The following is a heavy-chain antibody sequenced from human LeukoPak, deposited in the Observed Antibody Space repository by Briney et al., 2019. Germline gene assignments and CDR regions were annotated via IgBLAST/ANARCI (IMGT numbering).Heavy chain of an antibody. V-gene: IGHV4-59*01. CDR1: GGSISSYH. CDR3: ARNSGSYPKYFDY. D-gene: IGHD3-10*01. CDR2: IYYSGTT. J-gene: IGHJ4*02. Sequence: KASETLSLTCTVSGGSISSYHWSWIRQPSGKGLEWIGYIYYSGTTNYNPSLKSRVTISVDTSKNQFSLMLTSVTAADTAVYYCARNSGSYPKYFDYWGQGTLVTVSS.